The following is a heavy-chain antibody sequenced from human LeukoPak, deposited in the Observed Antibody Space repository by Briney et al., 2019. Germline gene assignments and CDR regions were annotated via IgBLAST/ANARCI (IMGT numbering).Heavy chain of an antibody. CDR3: AGESFDI. J-gene: IGHJ3*02. Sequence: GRSLRLSCAASGFTFSSYALDWVRQAPGKGLEWVAVISKDGNSQNYADSVKGRFTISRDNSKNTLYLQMNSQRPEDTAVYYCAGESFDIWGQGTTVTVSS. V-gene: IGHV3-30*04. CDR1: GFTFSSYA. CDR2: ISKDGNSQ.